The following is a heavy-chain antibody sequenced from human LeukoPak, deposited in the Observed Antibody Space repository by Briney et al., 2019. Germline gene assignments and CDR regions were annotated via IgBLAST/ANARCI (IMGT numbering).Heavy chain of an antibody. Sequence: SETLSLTCTVSGGSISSYYWSWIRQPPGKGLEWIGYIYYSGSTNYNPSLKSRVTISVDTSKNQFSLKLSSVTATDTAVFYCARQYTGIDYWGQGTLVTVSS. J-gene: IGHJ4*02. D-gene: IGHD2-2*02. CDR2: IYYSGST. V-gene: IGHV4-59*08. CDR3: ARQYTGIDY. CDR1: GGSISSYY.